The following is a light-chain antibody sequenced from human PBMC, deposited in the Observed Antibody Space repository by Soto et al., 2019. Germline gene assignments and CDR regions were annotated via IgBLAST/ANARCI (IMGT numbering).Light chain of an antibody. CDR3: QQYHNWPPFT. Sequence: ETVMTQSPATLSVSPGERATLSCRASQSVSSNLAWYQQKPGQAPRLLIYGASIRATGIPARFSGSGSGTEFTLTISSLQSEDFALYYCQQYHNWPPFTFGPGTKVDIK. CDR2: GAS. J-gene: IGKJ3*01. CDR1: QSVSSN. V-gene: IGKV3-15*01.